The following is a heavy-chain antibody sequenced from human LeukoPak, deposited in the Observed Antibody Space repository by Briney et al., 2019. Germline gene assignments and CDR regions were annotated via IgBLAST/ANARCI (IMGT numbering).Heavy chain of an antibody. CDR1: GGSFSGYY. CDR2: INHSGST. Sequence: PSGTLSLTCAVYGGSFSGYYWSWIRQPPGKGLEWIGEINHSGSTNYNPSLKSRVTISVDTSKNQFSLKLSSVTAADTAVYYCARGYQGFWRPYYYYYMDVWGKGTTVTVSS. V-gene: IGHV4-34*01. CDR3: ARGYQGFWRPYYYYYMDV. J-gene: IGHJ6*03. D-gene: IGHD3-3*01.